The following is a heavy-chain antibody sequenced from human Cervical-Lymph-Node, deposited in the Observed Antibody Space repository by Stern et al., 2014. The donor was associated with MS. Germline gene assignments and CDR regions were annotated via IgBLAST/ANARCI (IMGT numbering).Heavy chain of an antibody. CDR3: ARDTGTSSGKSFDF. CDR1: GGTLSNYA. CDR2: IIPIFSTS. V-gene: IGHV1-69*12. J-gene: IGHJ4*02. Sequence: QVQLVQSGPEVRKPGSSVKVSCQASGGTLSNYAISWVRQAPGQGLEWMGGIIPIFSTSNYAQKFQDRVRITADEYTSTAYMEMYSVRYEDTAVYYCARDTGTSSGKSFDFWGQGTLVTVSS. D-gene: IGHD1-14*01.